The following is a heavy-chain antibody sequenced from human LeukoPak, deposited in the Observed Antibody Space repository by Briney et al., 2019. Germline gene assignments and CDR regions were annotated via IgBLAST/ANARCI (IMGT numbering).Heavy chain of an antibody. Sequence: GGSLRLSCAASGFTFDDHGMSWVRQAPGKGLECVSGIVGSGANTDYADSVRGRFTISRDNPKNTLYLQMNSLRVEDTALYYCVKGRGYSYGADFESWGQGTLVTVSS. J-gene: IGHJ4*02. V-gene: IGHV3-20*04. CDR3: VKGRGYSYGADFES. D-gene: IGHD5-18*01. CDR1: GFTFDDHG. CDR2: IVGSGANT.